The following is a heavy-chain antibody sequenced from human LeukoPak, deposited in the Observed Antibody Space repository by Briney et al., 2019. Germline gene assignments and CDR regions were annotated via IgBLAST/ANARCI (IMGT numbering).Heavy chain of an antibody. D-gene: IGHD3-10*01. CDR3: ARVEGSGSYYYSFNY. CDR2: IYSGGRT. V-gene: IGHV3-66*01. Sequence: TGVSLRLSCAASGFTVSSNYMSWVRQAPGKGLEWVSVIYSGGRTYYADSVKGRFTISRDNSKNTLYLQMNSLRAEDTAVYYCARVEGSGSYYYSFNYWGQGTLVTVSS. CDR1: GFTVSSNY. J-gene: IGHJ4*02.